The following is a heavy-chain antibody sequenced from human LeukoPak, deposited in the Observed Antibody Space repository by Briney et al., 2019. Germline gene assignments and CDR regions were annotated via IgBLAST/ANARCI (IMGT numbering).Heavy chain of an antibody. J-gene: IGHJ6*02. CDR2: IKEDGSAI. CDR1: GFTFSNYY. Sequence: GGSLRLSCAAFGFTFSNYYMYWVRQAPGKGLEWVANIKEDGSAIYYVDVVKGRFTISRDNANNSLYLQMNSLRVEDTAVYYCARDLTPLIQVWPRSLDYNYGMDVWGQGTTVTVSS. CDR3: ARDLTPLIQVWPRSLDYNYGMDV. V-gene: IGHV3-7*01. D-gene: IGHD5-18*01.